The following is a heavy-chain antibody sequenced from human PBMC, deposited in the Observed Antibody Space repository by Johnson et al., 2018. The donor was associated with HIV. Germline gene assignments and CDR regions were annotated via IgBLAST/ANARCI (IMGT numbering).Heavy chain of an antibody. CDR2: ISYDGRNK. V-gene: IGHV3-30*04. J-gene: IGHJ3*01. D-gene: IGHD3-10*01. Sequence: QVQLVESGGGVVQPGRSLSLSCAASGFTFSSYAMYWVRQAPGKGLEWVAFISYDGRNKDYADSVKGRCTISRDNSKNTVYLQMNSLRAEDTAVYYCAKDIYSVSKIRGLIAPALENHGMDVWGQGTMVTVS. CDR1: GFTFSSYA. CDR3: AKDIYSVSKIRGLIAPALENHGMDV.